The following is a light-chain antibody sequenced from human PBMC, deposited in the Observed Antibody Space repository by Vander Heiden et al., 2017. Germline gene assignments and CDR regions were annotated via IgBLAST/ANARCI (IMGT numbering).Light chain of an antibody. J-gene: IGKJ5*01. CDR3: QQDDNLPQK. CDR2: DAS. Sequence: DIQMTQSPSSLSASVGDRVTITCQASQDISNYLNWYQQKPGKAPKLLIYDASNLETGVPSRFSGSGSGTDFTFTISSLQPEDIATYYCQQDDNLPQKFGQGTRLEIK. CDR1: QDISNY. V-gene: IGKV1-33*01.